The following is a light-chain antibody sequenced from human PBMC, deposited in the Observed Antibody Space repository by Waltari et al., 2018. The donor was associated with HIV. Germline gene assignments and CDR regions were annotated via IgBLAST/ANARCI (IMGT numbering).Light chain of an antibody. CDR2: DNN. J-gene: IGLJ3*02. V-gene: IGLV1-40*01. CDR3: QSYDISLSGLGV. Sequence: QSVLTQPPSVSGAPGQRVTISCTGSSSNIRAGSDVHWYQQLPGTAPKLLIYDNNNRPSGVPDRFSGSKSGTSASLAITGLQADDEADYYCQSYDISLSGLGVFGGGTKLTVL. CDR1: SSNIRAGSD.